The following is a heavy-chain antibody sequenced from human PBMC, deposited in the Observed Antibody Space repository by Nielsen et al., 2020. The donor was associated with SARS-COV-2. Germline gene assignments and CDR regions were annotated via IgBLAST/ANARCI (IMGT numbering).Heavy chain of an antibody. Sequence: GGSLRLSCAASGFTLISYGMNWVRQAPGKGLEWLSHMSSSGSVIYYADSVKGRFTISRDNAENSLFLQMNSLRAEDTAVYYCARDGLTGDLGFDYWGQGTLVTVSS. CDR3: ARDGLTGDLGFDY. V-gene: IGHV3-48*03. CDR1: GFTLISYG. CDR2: MSSSGSVI. D-gene: IGHD7-27*01. J-gene: IGHJ4*02.